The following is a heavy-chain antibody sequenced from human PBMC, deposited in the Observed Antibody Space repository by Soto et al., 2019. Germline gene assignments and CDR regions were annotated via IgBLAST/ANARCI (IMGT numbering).Heavy chain of an antibody. CDR1: GASISSYY. CDR3: ARVPFVGYFDWLDP. J-gene: IGHJ5*02. Sequence: SESLSLTCSVSGASISSYYWTWIRQPPGGGLEWIGYMHHTQGTNDNPSLRGRVHMSIDTSMNQFSLRLTSVTAADTAVYYCARVPFVGYFDWLDPWGHGTLVTVSS. D-gene: IGHD3-9*01. CDR2: MHHTQGT. V-gene: IGHV4-59*01.